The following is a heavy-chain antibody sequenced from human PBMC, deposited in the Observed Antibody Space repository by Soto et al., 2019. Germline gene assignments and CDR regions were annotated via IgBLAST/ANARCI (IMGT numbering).Heavy chain of an antibody. CDR3: AREIGLCMTTVTTSGY. D-gene: IGHD4-17*01. J-gene: IGHJ4*02. V-gene: IGHV3-11*01. CDR1: GFTLSDYY. Sequence: QVHLVESGGGLVKPGGSLRLSCAASGFTLSDYYMSCIRQAPGKGLEWVSHISSSGSTIYYADSVKGRFNISRDNTNNSLYLQMHSLRAAYAAVYYCAREIGLCMTTVTTSGYWGQGTLVTVSS. CDR2: ISSSGSTI.